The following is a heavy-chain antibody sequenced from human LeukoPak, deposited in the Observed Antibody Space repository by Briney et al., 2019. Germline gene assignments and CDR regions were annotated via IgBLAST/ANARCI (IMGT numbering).Heavy chain of an antibody. CDR2: FYRGDSDT. D-gene: IGHD2-2*01. Sequence: GESLKISCKGSGYSFTSYWIGLVRQMPGKGLEWMGIFYRGDSDTRYSPSFQGQVTISADKSISTAYLQWSSLKASDTAMYYCARRPYCSSTSGYVANGFDPWGQGTLVTVSS. V-gene: IGHV5-51*01. CDR3: ARRPYCSSTSGYVANGFDP. CDR1: GYSFTSYW. J-gene: IGHJ5*02.